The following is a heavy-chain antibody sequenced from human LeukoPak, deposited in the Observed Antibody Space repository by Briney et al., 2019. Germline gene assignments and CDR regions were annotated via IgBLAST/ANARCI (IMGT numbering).Heavy chain of an antibody. CDR1: GGSISSYY. J-gene: IGHJ3*02. D-gene: IGHD1-26*01. V-gene: IGHV4-59*01. Sequence: SETLSLTCTVSGGSISSYYWSWIRQPPGKGLEWIGYIYYSGSTNYNPSLKSRVTISVDTSKNQFSLKLSSVTAADTAVYYCARAIVGATSAAFDIWCQGTMVTVSS. CDR2: IYYSGST. CDR3: ARAIVGATSAAFDI.